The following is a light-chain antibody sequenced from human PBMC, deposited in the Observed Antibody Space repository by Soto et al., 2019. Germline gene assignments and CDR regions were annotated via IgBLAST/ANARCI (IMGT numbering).Light chain of an antibody. V-gene: IGKV1-27*01. CDR2: AAS. J-gene: IGKJ1*01. Sequence: DIQMTQSPSSLSASVGDRVTITCRASRGINNDLAWYQQKPGKGPSLLIYAASTLLSGVPSRCSGSGSGTDFTLTISSLQPEDVATYFCQKYNSAPWTFGQGTKVEIK. CDR1: RGINND. CDR3: QKYNSAPWT.